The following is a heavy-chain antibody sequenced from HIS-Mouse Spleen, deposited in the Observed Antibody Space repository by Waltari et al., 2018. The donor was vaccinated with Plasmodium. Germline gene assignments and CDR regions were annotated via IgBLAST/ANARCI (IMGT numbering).Heavy chain of an antibody. D-gene: IGHD3-3*01. Sequence: QVQLQQWGAGLLKPSETLSLTCAVYGGSFSGYYWSLIRQPPGKVLECSREINHSGSTNYKPDLKSRVTIAGDTTKNKFSLKLSSVTAADTAVYYCARVTSSGVYWYFDLWGRGTLVTVSS. V-gene: IGHV4-34*01. J-gene: IGHJ2*01. CDR3: ARVTSSGVYWYFDL. CDR2: INHSGST. CDR1: GGSFSGYY.